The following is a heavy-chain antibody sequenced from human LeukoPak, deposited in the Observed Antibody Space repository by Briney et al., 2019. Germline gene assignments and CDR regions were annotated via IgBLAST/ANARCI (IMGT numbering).Heavy chain of an antibody. CDR1: GGSISGYY. CDR2: IYYSGST. Sequence: SETLSLTCTVSGGSISGYYWSWIRQPPGKGLEWIGYIYYSGSTNYNPSLKSRVTISVDTSKNQFSLKLSSVTAADTAVYYCARKEYCSSTSCRRGDNWFDPWGQGTLVTVSS. D-gene: IGHD2-2*01. CDR3: ARKEYCSSTSCRRGDNWFDP. V-gene: IGHV4-59*12. J-gene: IGHJ5*02.